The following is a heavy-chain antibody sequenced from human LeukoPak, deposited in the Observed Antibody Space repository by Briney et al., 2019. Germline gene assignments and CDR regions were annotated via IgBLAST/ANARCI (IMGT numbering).Heavy chain of an antibody. CDR1: GFTFSTYS. CDR2: ISSGTSYI. J-gene: IGHJ3*02. D-gene: IGHD1-1*01. V-gene: IGHV3-21*01. CDR3: ARMTTGAFDI. Sequence: GGSLRHSCAASGFTFSTYSMNWVRQAPGKGLEWVSSISSGTSYIYYADSVEGRFTISRDNAKNSLYLQMNSLRAEDTAVYYCARMTTGAFDIWGQGTMVTVSS.